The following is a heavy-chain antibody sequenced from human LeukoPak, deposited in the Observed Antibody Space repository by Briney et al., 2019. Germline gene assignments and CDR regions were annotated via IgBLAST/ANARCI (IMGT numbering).Heavy chain of an antibody. CDR3: ARCIVVVPAAICDWFDP. D-gene: IGHD2-2*01. V-gene: IGHV5-51*01. CDR2: IYPGDSDT. CDR1: GYSFTSHW. Sequence: GESLKISCKASGYSFTSHWIGWVRQMPGKGLEWMGIIYPGDSDTRYSPSFQGQVTISADKSISTAYLQWSSLKASDTAMYYCARCIVVVPAAICDWFDPWGQGTLVTVSS. J-gene: IGHJ5*02.